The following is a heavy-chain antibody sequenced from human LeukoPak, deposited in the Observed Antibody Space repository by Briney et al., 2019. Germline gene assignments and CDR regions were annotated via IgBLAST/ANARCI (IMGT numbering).Heavy chain of an antibody. CDR1: GFTFSSYA. CDR3: ARTVVTAAILRSGWFDP. J-gene: IGHJ5*02. Sequence: GRSLRLSCAASGFTFSSYAMHWGRQAPGKGLEWEAIISYDGSNKYYADSVKGRFTISRDNSKNTLYLQMNSLRAEDTAVYYCARTVVTAAILRSGWFDPWGQGTLVTVSS. V-gene: IGHV3-30*04. D-gene: IGHD2-2*01. CDR2: ISYDGSNK.